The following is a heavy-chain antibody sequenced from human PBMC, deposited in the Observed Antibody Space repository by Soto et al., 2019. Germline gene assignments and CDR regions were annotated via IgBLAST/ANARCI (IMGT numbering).Heavy chain of an antibody. Sequence: QVQLVQSGAEVKNPGASLKVSCRASGYTLTTCAIHWVRQAPGQSLEWMGWINTANGDTRYAQKFQGRVTLTRDTSASTAYMELTNLRSDDTAIYFCARDHGTTGSYFFDYWGQGTLVTVSP. D-gene: IGHD1-1*01. CDR2: INTANGDT. CDR3: ARDHGTTGSYFFDY. V-gene: IGHV1-3*04. J-gene: IGHJ4*02. CDR1: GYTLTTCA.